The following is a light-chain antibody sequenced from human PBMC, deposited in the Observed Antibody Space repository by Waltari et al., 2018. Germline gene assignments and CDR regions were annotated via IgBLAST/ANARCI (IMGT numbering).Light chain of an antibody. Sequence: DVVMTQSPLSLSVSPGQPASISCRSSQSLVHSDGNTYLNWFQQRPGQAPRRLIYKVSRRESGVPDRFSGSGSGTDFTLKISRVEAEDVGIYYCMQTTRSPRTFGQGTKVEI. CDR2: KVS. CDR1: QSLVHSDGNTY. V-gene: IGKV2-30*02. CDR3: MQTTRSPRT. J-gene: IGKJ1*01.